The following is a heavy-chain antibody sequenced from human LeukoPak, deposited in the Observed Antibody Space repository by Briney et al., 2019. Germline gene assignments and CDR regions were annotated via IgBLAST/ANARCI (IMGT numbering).Heavy chain of an antibody. D-gene: IGHD3-22*01. CDR2: ISGGGGST. J-gene: IGHJ4*02. CDR3: AKARGTVVPPFDY. CDR1: EFTFSNYA. Sequence: PGGSLRLSCAASEFTFSNYAMNWVRQAPGKGLEWVSGISGGGGSTYYADSVKGRFTISRDNSKNTLYLQMNSLRAEDTAVYYCAKARGTVVPPFDYWGQGTLVTVSS. V-gene: IGHV3-23*01.